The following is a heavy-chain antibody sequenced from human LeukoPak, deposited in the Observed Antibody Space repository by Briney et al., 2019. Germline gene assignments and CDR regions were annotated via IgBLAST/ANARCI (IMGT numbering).Heavy chain of an antibody. Sequence: PSETLSLTCTVSGGSISSSSYYWGWIRQPPGKGLEWIGYIYYSGSTNYNPSLKSRVTISTDTSKNQISLKLNSVTAADTAVYYCARCVSRWPSWFDPWGQGILVTVSS. CDR3: ARCVSRWPSWFDP. CDR1: GGSISSSSYY. CDR2: IYYSGST. J-gene: IGHJ5*02. V-gene: IGHV4-61*05. D-gene: IGHD3-16*01.